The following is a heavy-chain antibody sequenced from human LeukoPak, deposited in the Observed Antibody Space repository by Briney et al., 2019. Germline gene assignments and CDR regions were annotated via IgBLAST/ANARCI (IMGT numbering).Heavy chain of an antibody. D-gene: IGHD1-26*01. Sequence: GGSLRLSCAASGFTFNRYWMSWVRQAPGKGLEWVANIRQDGGEKYYVDSVKGRFTISRDNAKNSLYLQMNSLRAEDTAVYYCASYSGSYYGAFDIWGQGTMVTVS. J-gene: IGHJ3*02. CDR1: GFTFNRYW. CDR2: IRQDGGEK. V-gene: IGHV3-7*01. CDR3: ASYSGSYYGAFDI.